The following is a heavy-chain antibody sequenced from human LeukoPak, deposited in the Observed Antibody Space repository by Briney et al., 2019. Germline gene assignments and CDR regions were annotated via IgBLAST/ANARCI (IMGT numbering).Heavy chain of an antibody. Sequence: GGSLRLSCVASGSTFSSYSMTWVRQAPGKGLEWVSSISGGGENTYYADSVKGRFTISRANSKNTLYLQMHSLRAEDTAVYYCARRIAARPWSPPFDYWGQGTLVTVSS. J-gene: IGHJ4*02. CDR2: ISGGGENT. CDR3: ARRIAARPWSPPFDY. CDR1: GSTFSSYS. D-gene: IGHD6-6*01. V-gene: IGHV3-23*01.